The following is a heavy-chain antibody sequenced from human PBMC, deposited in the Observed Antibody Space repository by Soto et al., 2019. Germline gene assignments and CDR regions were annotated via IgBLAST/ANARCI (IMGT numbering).Heavy chain of an antibody. CDR3: AKDGGSYFDY. D-gene: IGHD1-26*01. V-gene: IGHV3-30*18. CDR1: GFTFSSYG. CDR2: ISYDGSNN. J-gene: IGHJ4*02. Sequence: QVQLVESGGGVVQPGRSLRLSCAASGFTFSSYGMHWVRQAPGKGLEWVAVISYDGSNNYYADSVKGRFTISRDNSKNTLYLQMNSLRAEDTAVYYCAKDGGSYFDYWGQGTLVTVSS.